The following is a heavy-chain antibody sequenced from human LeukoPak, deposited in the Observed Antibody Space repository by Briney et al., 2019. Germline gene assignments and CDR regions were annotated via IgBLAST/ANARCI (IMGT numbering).Heavy chain of an antibody. J-gene: IGHJ3*02. CDR3: ARHKSSFPDDAFDI. V-gene: IGHV3-7*01. CDR2: IKADGSEK. CDR1: GFIFNSYW. D-gene: IGHD1-26*01. Sequence: GGSLRLSCAASGFIFNSYWMSWVRQAPGKGLEWVANIKADGSEKYYVDSVWGRFTISRDNAKNSVYLQMDSLRAEDTSVYYCARHKSSFPDDAFDIWGQGTMVTVSS.